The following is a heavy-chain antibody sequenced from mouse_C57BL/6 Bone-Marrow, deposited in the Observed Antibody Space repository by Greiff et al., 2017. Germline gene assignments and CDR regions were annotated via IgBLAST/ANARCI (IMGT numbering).Heavy chain of an antibody. CDR2: IYPSDSET. J-gene: IGHJ3*01. V-gene: IGHV1-61*01. CDR1: GYTFTSYS. Sequence: QVKLKQPGAELVRPGSSVKLSCQASGYTFTSYSMDWVKQRPGQGLEWIGNIYPSDSETHYNQKFKDKATLTVDKSTSTAYMQRSSLTSEDSAVYYCARGNWPLFAYWCQGTLVTVSA. CDR3: ARGNWPLFAY. D-gene: IGHD4-1*01.